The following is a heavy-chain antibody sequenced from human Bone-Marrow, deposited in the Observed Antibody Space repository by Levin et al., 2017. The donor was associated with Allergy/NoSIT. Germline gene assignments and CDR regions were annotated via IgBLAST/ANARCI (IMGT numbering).Heavy chain of an antibody. CDR2: IYYTGST. D-gene: IGHD1-14*01. CDR3: SRYKTNWFDP. J-gene: IGHJ5*02. V-gene: IGHV4-31*03. CDR1: GGSINIGGYD. Sequence: SETLSLTCTVSGGSINIGGYDWTWIRQFPGKGLEWIGYIYYTGSTVYNPSLKSRINISIDTSKNQFSLQLSSVTAADTAIYYCSRYKTNWFDPWGQGTLVTVSS.